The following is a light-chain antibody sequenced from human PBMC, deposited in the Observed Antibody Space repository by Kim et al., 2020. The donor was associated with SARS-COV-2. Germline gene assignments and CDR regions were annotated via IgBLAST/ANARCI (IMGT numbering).Light chain of an antibody. CDR2: DVS. CDR3: SSYTSSSSVV. J-gene: IGLJ2*01. V-gene: IGLV2-14*01. CDR1: SSDVGGYNY. Sequence: QSVLTQPASVSGSPGQSITISCTGTSSDVGGYNYVSWYQQQPGKAPKLMIYDVSKRPSGVSNRFSGSKSGNTASLTISGLQAEDADDYYCSSYTSSSSVVFGGGTQLTVL.